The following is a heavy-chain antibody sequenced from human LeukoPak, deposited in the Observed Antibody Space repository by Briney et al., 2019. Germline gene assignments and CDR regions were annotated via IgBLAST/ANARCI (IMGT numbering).Heavy chain of an antibody. V-gene: IGHV4-34*01. D-gene: IGHD3-22*01. J-gene: IGHJ5*02. CDR1: GGSFSGYY. CDR2: INHSGST. CDR3: ARAPYYYDSSGYLPVRFDP. Sequence: PSETLSLNCAVYGGSFSGYYWSWIRQPPGKGLEWIGEINHSGSTNYNPSLKSRVTISVDTSKNQFSLKLSSVTAADTAVYYCARAPYYYDSSGYLPVRFDPWGQGTLVTVSS.